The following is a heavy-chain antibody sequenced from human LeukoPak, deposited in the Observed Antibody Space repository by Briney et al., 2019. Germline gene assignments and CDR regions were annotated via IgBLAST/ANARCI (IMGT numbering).Heavy chain of an antibody. D-gene: IGHD3-10*01. V-gene: IGHV4-59*01. J-gene: IGHJ4*02. CDR2: IYYSGGT. Sequence: SKTLSLTCSVSGASFGTNYWSWIRQAPGKGLEWIGYIYYSGGTNDNPSLKGRVTISADTSKNQFSLNLRSVTAADTAVYYCAKGHGSGTFYRGLFDSWGQGIPVTVSS. CDR1: GASFGTNY. CDR3: AKGHGSGTFYRGLFDS.